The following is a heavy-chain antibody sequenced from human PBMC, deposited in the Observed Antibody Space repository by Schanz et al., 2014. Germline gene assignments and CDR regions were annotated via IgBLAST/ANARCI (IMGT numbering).Heavy chain of an antibody. CDR2: IWYDGNKK. CDR3: AREYASTWFESNVMAGRIDN. D-gene: IGHD2-8*01. CDR1: GFIFSTFG. V-gene: IGHV3-33*01. Sequence: QVYLVQSGGGVVQPGRSLRLSCAASGFIFSTFGMQWVRQAPGKGLEWVAVIWYDGNKKYYADSVKGRFTVSRDNSKNTVDLQMDSLRADDTAVYFCAREYASTWFESNVMAGRIDNWGQGTLVTVSS. J-gene: IGHJ4*02.